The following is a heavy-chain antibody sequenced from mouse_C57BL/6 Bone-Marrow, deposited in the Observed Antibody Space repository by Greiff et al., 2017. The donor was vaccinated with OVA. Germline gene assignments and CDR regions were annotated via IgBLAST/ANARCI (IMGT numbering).Heavy chain of an antibody. J-gene: IGHJ4*01. D-gene: IGHD4-1*01. CDR3: ELGRGAMDY. CDR1: GYSFTGYY. CDR2: INPSTGGT. V-gene: IGHV1-42*01. Sequence: VQLQQSGPELVKPGASVKISCKASGYSFTGYYMNWVKQSPEKSLEWIGEINPSTGGTTYNQKFKAKATLTVDKSSSTAYMQLKSLTSEDSAVYYCELGRGAMDYWGQGTSVTVSS.